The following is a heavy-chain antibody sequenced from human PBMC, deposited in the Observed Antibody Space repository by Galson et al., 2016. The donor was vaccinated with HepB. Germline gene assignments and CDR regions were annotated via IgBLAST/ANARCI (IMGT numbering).Heavy chain of an antibody. Sequence: TLSLTCTVSGGSISSGADYWSWIRHHPVKGLEWIGYIYYSGRTSYNPSPKSRITMSVDRSKNQFSLRLTSVTVADAAVYHCARGRGTYGSSTGVDFWGQGLLVSVSS. J-gene: IGHJ4*02. CDR3: ARGRGTYGSSTGVDF. D-gene: IGHD6-19*01. V-gene: IGHV4-31*03. CDR2: IYYSGRT. CDR1: GGSISSGADY.